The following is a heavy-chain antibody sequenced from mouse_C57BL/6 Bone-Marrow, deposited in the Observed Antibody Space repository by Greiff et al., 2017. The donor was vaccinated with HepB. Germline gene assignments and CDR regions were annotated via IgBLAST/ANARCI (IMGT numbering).Heavy chain of an antibody. CDR1: GFSLTSYG. V-gene: IGHV2-6-1*01. CDR3: ARHPGYYGSSYWYFDV. J-gene: IGHJ1*03. Sequence: VQLVESGPGLVAPSQSLSITCTVSGFSLTSYGVHWVRQPPGKGLEWLVVIWSDGSTTYNSALKSRLSISKDNSKSQVFLKMNSLQTDDTAMYYCARHPGYYGSSYWYFDVWGTGTTVTVSS. CDR2: IWSDGST. D-gene: IGHD1-1*01.